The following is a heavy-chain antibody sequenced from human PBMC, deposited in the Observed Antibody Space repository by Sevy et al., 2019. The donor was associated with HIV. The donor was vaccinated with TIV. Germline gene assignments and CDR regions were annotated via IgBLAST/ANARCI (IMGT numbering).Heavy chain of an antibody. V-gene: IGHV3-21*01. J-gene: IGHJ4*02. CDR2: ISSNSDYM. Sequence: GGSLRLSCAASGFTFSSYRMTWVRQAPGKGLEGVSCISSNSDYMNYADSVKGRFTISRDNAKNLLYLQMDSLRAEDTAVYYCARAVMEMSTWRSDYWGQGTLVTVSS. D-gene: IGHD3-16*01. CDR3: ARAVMEMSTWRSDY. CDR1: GFTFSSYR.